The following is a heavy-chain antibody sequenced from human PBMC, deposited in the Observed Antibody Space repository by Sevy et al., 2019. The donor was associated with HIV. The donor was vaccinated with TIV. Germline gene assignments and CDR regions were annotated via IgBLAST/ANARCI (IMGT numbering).Heavy chain of an antibody. CDR2: LYHSGTT. CDR1: GYSMTSGYF. D-gene: IGHD6-13*01. V-gene: IGHV4-38-2*01. J-gene: IGHJ4*02. Sequence: SETLSLTCAVSGYSMTSGYFWGWIRQSPGKGLEWIGSLYHSGTTYYSPPLKSRVTLSVDTSKNQFSLKVRSVTAADTAVYYCARVDSSGWSDYWGQGTLVTVSS. CDR3: ARVDSSGWSDY.